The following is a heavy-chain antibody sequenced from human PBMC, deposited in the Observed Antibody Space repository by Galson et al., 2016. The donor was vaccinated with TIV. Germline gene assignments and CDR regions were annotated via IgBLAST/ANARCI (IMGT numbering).Heavy chain of an antibody. V-gene: IGHV1-18*04. J-gene: IGHJ6*02. Sequence: SVKVSCKASGYTFSKYGISWVRQAPGQGLEWMGWISGDSGNTDYARKFQGRVIMTADTSTGTAFLEVRSLTSDDTAVYYCARDRGSMTMILVVDYYYGMDGWGQGTTVTV. D-gene: IGHD3-22*01. CDR2: ISGDSGNT. CDR3: ARDRGSMTMILVVDYYYGMDG. CDR1: GYTFSKYG.